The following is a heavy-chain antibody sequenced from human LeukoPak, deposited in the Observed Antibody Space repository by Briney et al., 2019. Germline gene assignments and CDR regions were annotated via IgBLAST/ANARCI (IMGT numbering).Heavy chain of an antibody. CDR3: ARSGSRSYYFDY. V-gene: IGHV4-4*07. Sequence: PSETLSLTCSVSGGSLSSYYWSWIRQPAGKGLEWIGRISATGSTNYNPSLKSRVTISVDTSKNQFSLKLSSVTAADTAVYYCARSGSRSYYFDYWGQGTLVTVSS. CDR1: GGSLSSYY. J-gene: IGHJ4*02. D-gene: IGHD3-10*01. CDR2: ISATGST.